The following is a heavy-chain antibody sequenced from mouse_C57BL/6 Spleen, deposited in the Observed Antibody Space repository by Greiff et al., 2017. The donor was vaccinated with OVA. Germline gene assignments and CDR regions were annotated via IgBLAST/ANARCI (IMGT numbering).Heavy chain of an antibody. D-gene: IGHD2-5*01. J-gene: IGHJ3*01. Sequence: EVMLVESGGGLVKPGGSLKLSCAASGFTFSDYGMHWVRQAPEKGLEWVAYISSGSSTIYYADTVKGRFTISRDNAKNTLFLQMTSLRSEDTAMYYCARPYYSNWCAYWGQGTLVTVSA. CDR3: ARPYYSNWCAY. CDR2: ISSGSSTI. CDR1: GFTFSDYG. V-gene: IGHV5-17*01.